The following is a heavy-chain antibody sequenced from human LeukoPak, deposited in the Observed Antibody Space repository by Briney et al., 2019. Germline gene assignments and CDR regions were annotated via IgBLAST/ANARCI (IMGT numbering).Heavy chain of an antibody. D-gene: IGHD6-13*01. CDR3: AKRERERISWYFFDY. CDR1: GFTFRNYA. Sequence: GGSLRLSCAASGFTFRNYAMSWVRQAPGKGLEWVSAIGSSGSSTYYADSVKGRFTISRDNSKDTLYLQMNSLRAEDTAVYYCAKRERERISWYFFDYWGQGTLVTDSS. CDR2: IGSSGSST. V-gene: IGHV3-23*01. J-gene: IGHJ4*02.